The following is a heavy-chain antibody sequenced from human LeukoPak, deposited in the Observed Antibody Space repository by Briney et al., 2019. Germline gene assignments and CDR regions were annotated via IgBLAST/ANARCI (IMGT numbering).Heavy chain of an antibody. D-gene: IGHD3-10*01. CDR1: GFTFSSYG. Sequence: GESLRLSCAASGFTFSSYGMHWVRQAPGKGLEWVAVISYDGSNKYYADSVKGRFTISRDNSKNTLYLQMNSLRAEDTAVYYCAKDGVLLWFGELLIDYWGQGTLVTVSS. V-gene: IGHV3-30*18. J-gene: IGHJ4*02. CDR2: ISYDGSNK. CDR3: AKDGVLLWFGELLIDY.